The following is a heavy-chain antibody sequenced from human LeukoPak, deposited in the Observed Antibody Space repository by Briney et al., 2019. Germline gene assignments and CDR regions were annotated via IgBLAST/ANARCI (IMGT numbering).Heavy chain of an antibody. CDR2: INAGNGNT. J-gene: IGHJ5*02. CDR3: ARDDSGYVLYNWFDP. V-gene: IGHV1-3*01. Sequence: GASVKVSCKASGYTFTSYAMHWVRQAPGQRLEWMGWINAGNGNTKYSQKFQGRVTITRDTSASTAYMELSSLRSEDTAVYYCARDDSGYVLYNWFDPWGQGTLVTVSS. D-gene: IGHD5-12*01. CDR1: GYTFTSYA.